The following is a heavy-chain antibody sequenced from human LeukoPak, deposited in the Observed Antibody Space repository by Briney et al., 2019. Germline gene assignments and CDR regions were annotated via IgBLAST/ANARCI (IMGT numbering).Heavy chain of an antibody. CDR3: ARDLLEGAFDI. V-gene: IGHV1-3*01. J-gene: IGHJ3*02. Sequence: ASVKVSCKASGYTFTSYAMHWVRQAPGQRLEWMGWINAGNGNTKYSQKFQGRVTITRDTSISTAYMELSRLRSDDTAVYYCARDLLEGAFDIWGQGTMVTVSS. D-gene: IGHD2-15*01. CDR1: GYTFTSYA. CDR2: INAGNGNT.